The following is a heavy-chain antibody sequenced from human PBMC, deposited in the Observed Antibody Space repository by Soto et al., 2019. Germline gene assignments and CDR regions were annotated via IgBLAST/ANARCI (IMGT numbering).Heavy chain of an antibody. CDR2: ISGRGGGT. J-gene: IGHJ4*02. CDR1: GFTFSSYA. V-gene: IGHV3-23*01. D-gene: IGHD4-17*01. Sequence: PGGSLRLSCAASGFTFSSYAMSWVRQAPGKGLEWVSGISGRGGGTYYADSVKGRFTISRDDSKNTLYLQMNSLRAEDTAVYYCAKNGRDTTLTTLHYWAQGTLVTVSS. CDR3: AKNGRDTTLTTLHY.